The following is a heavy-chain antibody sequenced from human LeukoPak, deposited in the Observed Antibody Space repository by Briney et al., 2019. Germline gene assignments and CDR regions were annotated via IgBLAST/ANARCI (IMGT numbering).Heavy chain of an antibody. V-gene: IGHV1-69*13. CDR3: ARVLEMSSSWYTLYV. Sequence: SVKVSCKASGYTFTSYYMHWVRQAPGQGLEWMGGIIPIFGTANYAQKFQGRVTITADESTSTAYMELSSLRSEDTAVYYYARVLEMSSSWYTLYVWGQGTTVTVSS. J-gene: IGHJ6*02. CDR1: GYTFTSYY. CDR2: IIPIFGTA. D-gene: IGHD6-13*01.